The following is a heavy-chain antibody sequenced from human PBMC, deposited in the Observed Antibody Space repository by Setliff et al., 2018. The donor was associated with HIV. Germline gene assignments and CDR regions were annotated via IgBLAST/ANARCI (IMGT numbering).Heavy chain of an antibody. V-gene: IGHV4-39*01. D-gene: IGHD5-12*01. CDR3: ARQGGYSGYGFYYYYYYMDV. J-gene: IGHJ6*03. CDR1: GGSINSTSYY. Sequence: PSETLSLTCTVSGGSINSTSYYWGWIRQPPGNGLEWIGSIYHTGSTYYKPSLRSRVTISVDTSKNRFSLKLSSVTAADTAVYYCARQGGYSGYGFYYYYYYMDVWGKGTTVTVSS. CDR2: IYHTGST.